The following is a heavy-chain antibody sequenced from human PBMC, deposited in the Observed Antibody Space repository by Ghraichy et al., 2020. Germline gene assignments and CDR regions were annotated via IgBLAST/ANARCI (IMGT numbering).Heavy chain of an antibody. V-gene: IGHV3-74*01. J-gene: IGHJ6*02. CDR3: TRVKSYGLDV. CDR1: GFTFSSYW. CDR2: IKTDGTYT. Sequence: GESLNISCAASGFTFSSYWMHWVRQAPGKGLLWVSHIKTDGTYTDYADSVKGRFTLSRDNAKNTLYLQMNSLRAEDTAVYYCTRVKSYGLDVWGQGTTVTVSS.